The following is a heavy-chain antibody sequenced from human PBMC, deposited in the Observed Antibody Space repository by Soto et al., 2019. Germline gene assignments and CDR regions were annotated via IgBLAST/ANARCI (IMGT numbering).Heavy chain of an antibody. Sequence: QITLKESGPTLVKPTQTLTLTCTFSGFSLSTRGVGVAWIRQPPGKALEWLALIFWDDDKWYSPSLKSRLTITEDTSKNQVVLTMTNTDPVDTATYYCAHRPRGYAYYFDYWGQGTLVTVSS. CDR1: GFSLSTRGVG. D-gene: IGHD5-12*01. V-gene: IGHV2-5*02. CDR2: IFWDDDK. CDR3: AHRPRGYAYYFDY. J-gene: IGHJ4*02.